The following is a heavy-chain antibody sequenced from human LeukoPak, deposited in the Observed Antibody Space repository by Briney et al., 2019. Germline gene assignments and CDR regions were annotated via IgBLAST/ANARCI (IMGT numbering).Heavy chain of an antibody. CDR3: ARAPLARIYEYPGAFDI. CDR1: GGTFSSYA. J-gene: IGHJ3*02. V-gene: IGHV1-69*01. D-gene: IGHD2/OR15-2a*01. Sequence: ASVKVSCKASGGTFSSYAISWVRQAPGQGLEWMGGIIPIFGTANYAQKFQGRVTITADESTSTAYMELSSLRSEDTAVYYCARAPLARIYEYPGAFDIWGQGTMVTVSS. CDR2: IIPIFGTA.